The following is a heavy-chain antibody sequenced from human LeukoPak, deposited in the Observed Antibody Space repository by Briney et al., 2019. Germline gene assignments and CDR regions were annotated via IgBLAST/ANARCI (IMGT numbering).Heavy chain of an antibody. J-gene: IGHJ6*03. V-gene: IGHV3-30*04. CDR1: GFTFSSYA. Sequence: GGSLRLSCAASGFTFSSYAMHWVRQAPGKGLEWVAVISYDGSNKYYADSVKGRFTISRDNSKNTLYLQMNSLRAEDTAVYYCARDEVFYYYYYIDVWGKGTTVTVSS. CDR2: ISYDGSNK. D-gene: IGHD2-8*01. CDR3: ARDEVFYYYYYIDV.